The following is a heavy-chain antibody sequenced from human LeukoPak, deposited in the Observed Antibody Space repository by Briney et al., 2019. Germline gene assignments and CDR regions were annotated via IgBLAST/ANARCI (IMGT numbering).Heavy chain of an antibody. V-gene: IGHV1-2*02. CDR1: GYTFTGYY. J-gene: IGHJ4*02. CDR2: INPNSGGT. D-gene: IGHD1-26*01. Sequence: ASVKVSCKASGYTFTGYYMHWVRQAPGQGLEWMGWINPNSGGTNYAQKFQGRVTMTRDTSISTAYMELRSLRSDDTAVYYCAREGWELHHTYFDYWGQGTLVTVSS. CDR3: AREGWELHHTYFDY.